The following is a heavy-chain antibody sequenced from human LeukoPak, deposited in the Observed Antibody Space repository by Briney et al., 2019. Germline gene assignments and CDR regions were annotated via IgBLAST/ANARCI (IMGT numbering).Heavy chain of an antibody. CDR1: GVSFSSTSFY. Sequence: SETLSLTCTVSGVSFSSTSFYWGWIRQPPGKGLEWIGSIYYSGTTYYSPSLKSRVTISVDTSKNQFSLKLSSVTAADTAVYYCARYGSGTYYSSVSDYWGQGTLVTVS. CDR3: ARYGSGTYYSSVSDY. D-gene: IGHD3-10*01. V-gene: IGHV4-39*01. J-gene: IGHJ4*02. CDR2: IYYSGTT.